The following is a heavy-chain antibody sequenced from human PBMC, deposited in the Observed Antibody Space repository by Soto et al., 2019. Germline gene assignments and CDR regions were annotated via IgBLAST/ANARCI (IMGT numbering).Heavy chain of an antibody. J-gene: IGHJ5*02. CDR1: GASVSSGRSH. D-gene: IGHD2-15*01. CDR2: IRSTGST. CDR3: ARQPVAVATGWFGP. Sequence: QVQLQESGPGLVKPSETLSLTCTVSGASVSSGRSHWGWIRQPPGRGLEWIGYIRSTGSTNSNPSLTSRVTISLDTSNNHFSLRLSSVTAADTAVYYCARQPVAVATGWFGPWGQGTLVTVSS. V-gene: IGHV4-61*01.